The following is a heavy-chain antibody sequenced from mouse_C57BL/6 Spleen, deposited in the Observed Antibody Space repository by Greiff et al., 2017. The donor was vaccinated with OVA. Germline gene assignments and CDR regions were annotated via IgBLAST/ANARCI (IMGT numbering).Heavy chain of an antibody. D-gene: IGHD2-1*01. CDR1: GYTFTDYE. J-gene: IGHJ4*01. Sequence: QVQLQQSGAELVRPGASVTLSCKASGYTFTDYEMHWVKQTPVHGLEWIGAIDPETGGTAYNQKFKGKAILTADKSSSTAYMELRSLTSEDSAVYYCTRKGPPGNYGDYAMDYWGQGTSVTVSS. V-gene: IGHV1-15*01. CDR2: IDPETGGT. CDR3: TRKGPPGNYGDYAMDY.